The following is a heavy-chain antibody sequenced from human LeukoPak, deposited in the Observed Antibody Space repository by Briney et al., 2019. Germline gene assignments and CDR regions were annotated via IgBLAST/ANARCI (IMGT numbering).Heavy chain of an antibody. CDR3: ARNTYGYKFSMDV. D-gene: IGHD5-24*01. CDR2: ITAFNGNT. Sequence: ASVKASCKASGFALYKYNIVWVRQAPGQGLEWVGWITAFNGNTNYAQKVQGRVTMTTDTSTSTSYMELRNLRSDDTAIYYCARNTYGYKFSMDVWGKGTTVTISS. CDR1: GFALYKYN. J-gene: IGHJ6*03. V-gene: IGHV1-18*04.